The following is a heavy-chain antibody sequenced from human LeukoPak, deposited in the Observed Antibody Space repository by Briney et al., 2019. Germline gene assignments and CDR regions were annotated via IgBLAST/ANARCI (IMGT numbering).Heavy chain of an antibody. V-gene: IGHV3-53*01. J-gene: IGHJ6*02. D-gene: IGHD3-10*01. CDR2: MYIGGST. Sequence: GACLSLSRIASGFTFRNYGMHWVRQAPGKGLEWVSLMYIGGSTYYADSVKGRFTSSRDNSRNTLFLQMNSLRAEDTAVYYCARVGPYYSGSGTGMDVWGQGTTVTVS. CDR1: GFTFRNYG. CDR3: ARVGPYYSGSGTGMDV.